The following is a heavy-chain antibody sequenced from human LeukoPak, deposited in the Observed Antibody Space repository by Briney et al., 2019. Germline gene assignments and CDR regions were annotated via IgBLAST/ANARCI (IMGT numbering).Heavy chain of an antibody. V-gene: IGHV4-39*01. CDR1: GGSISSSSYY. Sequence: SETLSLTCTVSGGSISSSSYYWGWIRQPPGKGLEWIGSIYYSGSTYYNPSLKSRVTISVDTSKNQFSLKLSSVTAADTAVYYCAKVGSGWPRYYMDVWGHGTTVTVSS. CDR3: AKVGSGWPRYYMDV. D-gene: IGHD6-19*01. CDR2: IYYSGST. J-gene: IGHJ6*03.